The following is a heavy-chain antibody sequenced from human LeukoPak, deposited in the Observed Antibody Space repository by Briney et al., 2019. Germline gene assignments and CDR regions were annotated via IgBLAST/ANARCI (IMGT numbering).Heavy chain of an antibody. CDR3: AKTNGSLRYSYGMDV. J-gene: IGHJ6*02. Sequence: SGGSLRLSCAASGVTLSTYAMSWARQAPGKGLXXXXXXXSSGSGDNTYXADSVKGRFTISRDSSKNTLYLQMNSLRAEDTAVYYCAKTNGSLRYSYGMDVWGQGTTVTVSS. CDR2: SSGSGDNT. D-gene: IGHD3-9*01. V-gene: IGHV3-23*01. CDR1: GVTLSTYA.